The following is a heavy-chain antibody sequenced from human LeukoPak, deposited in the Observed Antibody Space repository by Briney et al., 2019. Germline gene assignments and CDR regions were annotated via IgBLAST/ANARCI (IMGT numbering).Heavy chain of an antibody. J-gene: IGHJ5*02. CDR1: GFTFKKYW. CDR3: AKDGPTSGVVVPAGIRNYYGSGSYRPALSGWFDP. Sequence: PGESLRLSCAASGFTFKKYWMNWVRQAPGKGLEWVAVIWYDGSNKYYADSVKGRFTISRDNSKNTLYLQMNSLRAEDTAVYYCAKDGPTSGVVVPAGIRNYYGSGSYRPALSGWFDPWGQGTLVTVSS. CDR2: IWYDGSNK. D-gene: IGHD3-10*01. V-gene: IGHV3-30*02.